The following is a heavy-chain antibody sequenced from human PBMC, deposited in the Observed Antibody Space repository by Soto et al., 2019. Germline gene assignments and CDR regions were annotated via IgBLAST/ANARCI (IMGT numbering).Heavy chain of an antibody. D-gene: IGHD4-17*01. CDR3: ARAHLRRVDP. V-gene: IGHV1-69*02. J-gene: IGHJ5*02. Sequence: QVQLVQSGAEVKKPGSSVKVSCKASGGTFSSYTISWVRQAPGQGLEWMGRIIPILGIANYAQKFQGRVTIXXDKSTSTAYMELSSLRPEDTAVYYGARAHLRRVDPWGQGTLVTVSS. CDR1: GGTFSSYT. CDR2: IIPILGIA.